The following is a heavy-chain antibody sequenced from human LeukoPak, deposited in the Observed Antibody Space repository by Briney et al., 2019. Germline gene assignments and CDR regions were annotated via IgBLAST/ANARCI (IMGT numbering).Heavy chain of an antibody. J-gene: IGHJ4*02. CDR2: ISYDGSNK. D-gene: IGHD6-6*01. CDR1: GFTFSSYG. Sequence: GGSLRLSCAASGFTFSSYGMHWVRQAPGKGLEWVAVISYDGSNKYYADSVKGRFTISRDNSKNTLYLQMNSLRAEDTAVYYCAKGWDSSGYWGEGTLVTVSS. V-gene: IGHV3-30*18. CDR3: AKGWDSSGY.